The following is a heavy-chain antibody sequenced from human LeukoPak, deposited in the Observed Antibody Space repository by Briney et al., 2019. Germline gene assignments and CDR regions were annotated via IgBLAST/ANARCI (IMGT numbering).Heavy chain of an antibody. D-gene: IGHD3-10*02. CDR1: GFTFSSYS. Sequence: GGSLRLSCEASGFTFSSYSMNWVRQAPGKGLEWVSYISSSGSTIYYADSVKGRFTISRDNAKNSLYLQMNSLRAEDTAVYYCAELGITMIGGVWGKGTTVTISS. CDR3: AELGITMIGGV. V-gene: IGHV3-48*04. J-gene: IGHJ6*04. CDR2: ISSSGSTI.